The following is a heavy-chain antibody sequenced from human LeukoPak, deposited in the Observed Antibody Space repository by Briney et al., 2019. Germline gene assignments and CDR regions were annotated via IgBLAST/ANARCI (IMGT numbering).Heavy chain of an antibody. CDR1: GYTFTNYN. CDR3: ARGAVTGYYFNY. CDR2: INPNSGGT. V-gene: IGHV1-2*04. J-gene: IGHJ4*02. D-gene: IGHD3-9*01. Sequence: ASVKVSCKASGYTFTNYNVHWVRQAPGQGLEWMGWINPNSGGTNYAQKFQGWVTMTRDTSISTAYMELSRLRSDDTAVYYCARGAVTGYYFNYWGQGTLVTVSS.